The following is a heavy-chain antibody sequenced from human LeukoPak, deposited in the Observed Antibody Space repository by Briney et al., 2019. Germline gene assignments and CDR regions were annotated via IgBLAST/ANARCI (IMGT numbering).Heavy chain of an antibody. Sequence: SETLSLTCTVSAGSIRSSYWSWLRQPPGKGLEWVGYLSYTGSTNYNPSLKGRVTISADTSKNQFSMRVSSMTAADTAVYYCARLSAFNYFAYWGQGTLVTVSS. CDR1: AGSIRSSY. J-gene: IGHJ4*02. CDR2: LSYTGST. CDR3: ARLSAFNYFAY. V-gene: IGHV4-59*08.